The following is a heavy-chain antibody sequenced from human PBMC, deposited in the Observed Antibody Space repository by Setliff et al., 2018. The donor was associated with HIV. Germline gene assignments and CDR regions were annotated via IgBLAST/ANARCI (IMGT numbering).Heavy chain of an antibody. J-gene: IGHJ4*02. D-gene: IGHD5-18*01. V-gene: IGHV3-9*01. CDR3: AKGGYSYGYAAELNFDY. Sequence: SLKISCEASGFTFDDYAMHWVRQGPGKGLEWVSGISWNSGSIGYADSVKGRFTISRDNAKNSLYLQMNSLRADDTALYYCAKGGYSYGYAAELNFDYWGQGTLVTVSS. CDR2: ISWNSGSI. CDR1: GFTFDDYA.